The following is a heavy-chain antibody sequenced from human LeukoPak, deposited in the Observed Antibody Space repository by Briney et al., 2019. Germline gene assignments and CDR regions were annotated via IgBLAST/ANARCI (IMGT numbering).Heavy chain of an antibody. Sequence: PSETLSLTCAVYGGSFSGYYWSWIRQPPGKGLDWIGEINHSGSTNYNPSLKSRATISVDTSKNQFSLKLSSVTAADTAVYYCARCGGDCRNWGQGTLVTVSS. CDR3: ARCGGDCRN. CDR2: INHSGST. J-gene: IGHJ4*02. V-gene: IGHV4-34*01. CDR1: GGSFSGYY. D-gene: IGHD2-21*02.